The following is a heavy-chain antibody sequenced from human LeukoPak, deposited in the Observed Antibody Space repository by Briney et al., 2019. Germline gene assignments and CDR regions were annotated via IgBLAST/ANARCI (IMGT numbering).Heavy chain of an antibody. J-gene: IGHJ4*02. CDR2: INPSGGST. V-gene: IGHV1-46*01. Sequence: VASVKVSCKASGYTFTSYYMHWVRQAPGQGLEWMGIINPSGGSTSYAQKFQGRVTMTRDTSTSTVYMELSSLRSEDTAVYYCARDGVDYGDYVAFDYWGQGTLATVSS. D-gene: IGHD4-17*01. CDR1: GYTFTSYY. CDR3: ARDGVDYGDYVAFDY.